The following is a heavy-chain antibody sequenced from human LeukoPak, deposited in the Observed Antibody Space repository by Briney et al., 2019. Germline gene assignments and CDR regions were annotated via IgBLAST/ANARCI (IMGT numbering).Heavy chain of an antibody. J-gene: IGHJ4*01. Sequence: KSSETLSLTCAVSGASIESHSWWSWVRQPPGKGLEWIGEVYHDGSANYKPSLKSRVTISADTSRNHFSLKLTSVTAADTAVYYCAYNRNFALDNWGRGTLVTVSS. CDR2: VYHDGSA. CDR3: AYNRNFALDN. V-gene: IGHV4/OR15-8*01. CDR1: GASIESHSW. D-gene: IGHD1-14*01.